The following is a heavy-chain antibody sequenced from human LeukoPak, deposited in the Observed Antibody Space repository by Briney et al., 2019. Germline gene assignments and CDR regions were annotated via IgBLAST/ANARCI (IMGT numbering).Heavy chain of an antibody. D-gene: IGHD3-10*01. CDR1: GYSFTTYW. Sequence: GESLKISCKGSGYSFTTYWIGWVRQMPGKGLEWMGIIYPGDSDTRYSPSFQGQVTISADKSISTAYLQWSSLKASDTATYFCARTLWFGELLAYPFDFWGQGTLVTVSS. CDR3: ARTLWFGELLAYPFDF. V-gene: IGHV5-51*01. J-gene: IGHJ4*02. CDR2: IYPGDSDT.